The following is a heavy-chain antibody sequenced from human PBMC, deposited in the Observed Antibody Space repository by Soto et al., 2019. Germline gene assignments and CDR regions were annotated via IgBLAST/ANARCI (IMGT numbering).Heavy chain of an antibody. CDR2: INAGNGNT. CDR3: AREGYGDYGPYYFDY. J-gene: IGHJ4*02. CDR1: GYTFTSYA. D-gene: IGHD4-17*01. V-gene: IGHV1-3*01. Sequence: QVQLVQSGPEVKKPGASVKVSCKASGYTFTSYAMHWVRQAPGQRLEWMGWINAGNGNTKYSQKFQGRVTITRDTSASTAYMELSSLRSEDTAVYYCAREGYGDYGPYYFDYWGQGTLVTVSS.